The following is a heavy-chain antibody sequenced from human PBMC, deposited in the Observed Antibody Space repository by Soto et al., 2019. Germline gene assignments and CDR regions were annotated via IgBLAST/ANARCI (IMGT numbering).Heavy chain of an antibody. D-gene: IGHD6-19*01. J-gene: IGHJ4*02. Sequence: QLQLQESGPGLVKSSETLSLTCTVSGGSISGSNYYWGWIHQPPGKGLEWIGAIYYTGRTYYKPSLKSRVTISVDTSKNQFSLRLNSVTAADTAVYYCASGGEGSIAVAGWGQGTLVTVSS. CDR2: IYYTGRT. CDR1: GGSISGSNYY. V-gene: IGHV4-39*01. CDR3: ASGGEGSIAVAG.